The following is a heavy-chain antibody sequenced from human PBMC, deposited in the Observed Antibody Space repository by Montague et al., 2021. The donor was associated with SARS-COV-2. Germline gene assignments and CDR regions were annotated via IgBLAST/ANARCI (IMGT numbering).Heavy chain of an antibody. Sequence: CAISGDSVARHSGAWEWHTSALQRRLEWLGRPYYRKKWYNDYAVSVKSRITINPDTSKNQFSLQLNSVTAEDTAVYYCARELRRIIMIVDIRGFDYWGQGTLVTVSS. D-gene: IGHD3-22*01. J-gene: IGHJ4*02. CDR3: ARELRRIIMIVDIRGFDY. CDR1: GDSVARHSGA. CDR2: PYYRKKWYN. V-gene: IGHV6-1*01.